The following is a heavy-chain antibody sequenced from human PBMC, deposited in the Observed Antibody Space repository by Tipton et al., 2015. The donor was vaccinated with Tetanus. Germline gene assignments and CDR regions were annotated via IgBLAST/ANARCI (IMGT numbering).Heavy chain of an antibody. J-gene: IGHJ5*02. V-gene: IGHV3-21*01. Sequence: SLRLSCAASGFTFSSYSMNWVRQAPGKGLEWVSSISSSSSYIYYADSVKGRFTISRDNAKNSLYLQMNSLRAEDTAVYYCARLDGSYQLPPWPITFDPWGQGTLVTVSS. CDR3: ARLDGSYQLPPWPITFDP. CDR1: GFTFSSYS. CDR2: ISSSSSYI. D-gene: IGHD2-2*01.